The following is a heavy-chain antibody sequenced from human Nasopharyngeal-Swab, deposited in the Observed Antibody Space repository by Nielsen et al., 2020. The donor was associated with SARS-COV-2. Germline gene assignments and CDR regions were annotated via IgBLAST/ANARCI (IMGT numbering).Heavy chain of an antibody. J-gene: IGHJ4*02. Sequence: GESLKISCAASGFTFSSYAMSWVRQAPGKGLEWVSAISGSGDSTDYADSVKGRFTNSRDNSKNTLYLQMNSLRAEDTAVYYCAKPETGIQLWSTEPIDYWGQGTLVTVSS. CDR1: GFTFSSYA. CDR2: ISGSGDST. CDR3: AKPETGIQLWSTEPIDY. D-gene: IGHD5-18*01. V-gene: IGHV3-23*01.